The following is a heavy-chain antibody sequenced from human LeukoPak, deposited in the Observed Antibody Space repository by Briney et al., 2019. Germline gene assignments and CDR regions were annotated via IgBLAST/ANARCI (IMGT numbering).Heavy chain of an antibody. V-gene: IGHV3-30*04. CDR2: ISYDGSNK. CDR1: GFTFSSCA. Sequence: GRSLRLSCAASGFTFSSCAMHWVRQAPGKGLEWVAVISYDGSNKYYADSVKGRFTISRDNSKNTLYLQMNSLRAEDTAVYYCARDGRYDYVRGSYRSAFYYFDYWGQGTLVTVSS. D-gene: IGHD3-16*02. J-gene: IGHJ4*02. CDR3: ARDGRYDYVRGSYRSAFYYFDY.